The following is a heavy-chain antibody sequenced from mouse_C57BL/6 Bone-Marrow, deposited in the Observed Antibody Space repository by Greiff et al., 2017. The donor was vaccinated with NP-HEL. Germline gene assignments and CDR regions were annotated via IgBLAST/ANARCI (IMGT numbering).Heavy chain of an antibody. V-gene: IGHV7-3*01. D-gene: IGHD2-4*01. Sequence: EVKLVESGGGLVQPGGSLSLSCAASGFTFTDYYMSWVRPPPGKALEWLAFIRNKANGYTTEYSASVKGRFTISRDNSQSILYLQMNALRAEDSATYYCARSIYYDYADDPFYAMDYWGQGTSVTVSS. CDR2: IRNKANGYTT. CDR3: ARSIYYDYADDPFYAMDY. CDR1: GFTFTDYY. J-gene: IGHJ4*01.